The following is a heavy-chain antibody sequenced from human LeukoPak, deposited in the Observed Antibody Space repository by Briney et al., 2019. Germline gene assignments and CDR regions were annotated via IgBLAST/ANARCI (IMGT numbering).Heavy chain of an antibody. CDR2: ISGSGGST. D-gene: IGHD3-10*01. CDR1: GFTFSSYA. J-gene: IGHJ4*02. Sequence: GGSLRLSCAASGFTFSSYAMSWVRQAPGKGLEWVSAISGSGGSTYYADSAKGRFAISRDNSKNTLYLQMNSLRAEDTAVYYCAKDGHYYGSGSSHWGQGTLVTVSS. CDR3: AKDGHYYGSGSSH. V-gene: IGHV3-23*01.